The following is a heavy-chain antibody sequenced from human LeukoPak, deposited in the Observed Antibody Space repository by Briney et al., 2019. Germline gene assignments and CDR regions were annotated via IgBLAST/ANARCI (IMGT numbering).Heavy chain of an antibody. V-gene: IGHV1-46*01. J-gene: IGHJ4*02. Sequence: GASVKVSCKASGYTFTSYYMHWVRQAPGQGLEWMGIINPSGGSTSYAQKFQGRVTMTRDMSTSTVYMELSSLRSEDTAVYYCARDWYYYDSSGYYPYFDYWGQGTLVTVSS. CDR2: INPSGGST. CDR3: ARDWYYYDSSGYYPYFDY. D-gene: IGHD3-22*01. CDR1: GYTFTSYY.